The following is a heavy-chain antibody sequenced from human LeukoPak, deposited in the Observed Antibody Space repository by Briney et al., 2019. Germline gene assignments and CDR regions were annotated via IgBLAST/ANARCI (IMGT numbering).Heavy chain of an antibody. Sequence: SETLSLTCTVSGVSISGYYWSWIRQPPGKGREWIGYIYYSGSTTYNPSLKSRVTISVDTSKNQFSLKLSSVTAADTAVHYCATQGGIVVVPAALNWFDPWGQGTLVTVSS. V-gene: IGHV4-59*08. J-gene: IGHJ5*02. CDR2: IYYSGST. CDR1: GVSISGYY. CDR3: ATQGGIVVVPAALNWFDP. D-gene: IGHD2-2*01.